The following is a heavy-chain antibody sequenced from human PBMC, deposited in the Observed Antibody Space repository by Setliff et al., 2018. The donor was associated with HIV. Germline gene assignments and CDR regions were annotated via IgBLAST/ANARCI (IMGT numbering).Heavy chain of an antibody. J-gene: IGHJ6*03. Sequence: PGGSLRLSCAASGFKFDDYGMSWVRQGPGKGLEWVAGISWSGSGIGYGDSVKGRFTISRDDDRNFLFLQMNSLRAEDTAIYFCARGPTTVTNYYYYYMDVWGKGTTVTVSS. V-gene: IGHV3-20*04. CDR3: ARGPTTVTNYYYYYMDV. CDR2: ISWSGSGI. CDR1: GFKFDDYG. D-gene: IGHD4-17*01.